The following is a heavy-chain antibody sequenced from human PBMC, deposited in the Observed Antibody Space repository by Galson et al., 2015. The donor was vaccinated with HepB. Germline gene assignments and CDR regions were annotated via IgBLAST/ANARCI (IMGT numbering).Heavy chain of an antibody. CDR2: IYYSGST. Sequence: LSLTCTVSGGSISSGGYYWSWIRPHPGKGLEWIGYIYYSGSTYYNPSLKSRVTISVDTSKNQFSLKLSSVTAADTAVYYCARVSGVAARRRPNYGMDVWGQGTTVTVSS. V-gene: IGHV4-31*03. CDR1: GGSISSGGYY. J-gene: IGHJ6*02. D-gene: IGHD6-6*01. CDR3: ARVSGVAARRRPNYGMDV.